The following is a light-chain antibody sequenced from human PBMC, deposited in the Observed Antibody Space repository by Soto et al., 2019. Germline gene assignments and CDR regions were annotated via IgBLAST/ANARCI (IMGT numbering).Light chain of an antibody. CDR3: HQRSIWPLT. Sequence: EIVLTQSPATLSLSPGESVTLSCRASQSVTNYLAWYQHKPGQAPRLLIYDASNRATGIPARFSGRGSGTDFTLTISRLEPEDFAIYYCHQRSIWPLTFGGGTRVQI. CDR1: QSVTNY. CDR2: DAS. V-gene: IGKV3-11*01. J-gene: IGKJ4*01.